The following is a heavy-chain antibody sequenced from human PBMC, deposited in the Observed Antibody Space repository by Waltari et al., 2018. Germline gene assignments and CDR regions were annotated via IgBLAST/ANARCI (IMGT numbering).Heavy chain of an antibody. CDR3: ASYDSNYRSPNYYGMDV. V-gene: IGHV1-69*01. CDR1: GGTFSSYA. J-gene: IGHJ6*02. D-gene: IGHD4-4*01. Sequence: QVQLVQSGAEVKKPGSSVKVSCKASGGTFSSYAISWVRQAPGQGLEWMGGSIPNVGTAKDAQRSPGRVTSTADESTRTAYMELSSLRSGDTAGYYCASYDSNYRSPNYYGMDVWGQGTTVTVSS. CDR2: SIPNVGTA.